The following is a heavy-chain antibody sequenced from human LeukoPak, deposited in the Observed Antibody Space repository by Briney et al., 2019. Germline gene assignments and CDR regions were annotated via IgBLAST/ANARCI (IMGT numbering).Heavy chain of an antibody. V-gene: IGHV1-8*01. D-gene: IGHD1-26*01. CDR3: ARGRGSYRNNWFDP. Sequence: ASVKVSCKASGYTFTSYDINWVRQATGQGLEWMGGMNPNSGNTGYAQKFQGRVTMTRNTSISTAYMELSSLRSEDTAVYYCARGRGSYRNNWFDPWGQGTLVTVSS. CDR1: GYTFTSYD. J-gene: IGHJ5*02. CDR2: MNPNSGNT.